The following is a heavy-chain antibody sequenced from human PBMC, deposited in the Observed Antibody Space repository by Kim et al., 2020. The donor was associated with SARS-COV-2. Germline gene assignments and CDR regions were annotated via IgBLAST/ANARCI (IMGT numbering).Heavy chain of an antibody. V-gene: IGHV3-33*05. CDR1: GFTFSSYG. J-gene: IGHJ5*02. D-gene: IGHD3-10*01. Sequence: GGSLRLSCAASGFTFSSYGMHWVRQAPGKGLEWVAVISYDGSNKYYADSVKGRFTISRDNSKNTLYLQMNSLRAEDTAVYYCARSRITMVRGVPLPPGEFDPWGQGTLVTVSS. CDR3: ARSRITMVRGVPLPPGEFDP. CDR2: ISYDGSNK.